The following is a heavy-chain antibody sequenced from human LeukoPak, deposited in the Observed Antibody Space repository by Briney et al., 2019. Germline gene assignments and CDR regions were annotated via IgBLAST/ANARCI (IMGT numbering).Heavy chain of an antibody. CDR2: TYYRSKWYN. Sequence: SQTLSLTCAISGDSVSSNSAAWNWIRQSPSRGLEWLGRTYYRSKWYNDYAVSVKSRITINPDTSKNQFSLQLNSVTPEDTAVYYCARDFGDSSGYYPYYYYYMDVWGKGTTVTVSS. D-gene: IGHD3-22*01. CDR3: ARDFGDSSGYYPYYYYYMDV. CDR1: GDSVSSNSAA. V-gene: IGHV6-1*01. J-gene: IGHJ6*03.